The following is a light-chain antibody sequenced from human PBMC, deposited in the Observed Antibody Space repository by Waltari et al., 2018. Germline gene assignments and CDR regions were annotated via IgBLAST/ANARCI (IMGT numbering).Light chain of an antibody. V-gene: IGLV7-46*01. CDR1: TGAVTSGHF. CDR3: VLSFSGADVV. J-gene: IGLJ2*01. CDR2: DAS. Sequence: QAVVTQEPSLTVSPGGTVTLTCGSNTGAVTSGHFPYWFQQKPGQAPVTLIYDASNRHAWTPARFSGCLLGGKAALTLSGAQPEDEADYYCVLSFSGADVVFGGGTKLTVL.